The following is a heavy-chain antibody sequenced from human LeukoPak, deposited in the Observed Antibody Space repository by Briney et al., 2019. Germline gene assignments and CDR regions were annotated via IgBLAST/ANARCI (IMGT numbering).Heavy chain of an antibody. Sequence: GGSLRLSCEASGFTFSGYGMHWDRQGPGKGLEWVAATSYDESERYYGDSVKGRFTISRENSKNTLYLQMNSLRAEDTAVYYCAKSDSSSAPGPGYWGQGTLVTVSS. V-gene: IGHV3-30*18. CDR2: TSYDESER. CDR1: GFTFSGYG. CDR3: AKSDSSSAPGPGY. J-gene: IGHJ4*02. D-gene: IGHD6-6*01.